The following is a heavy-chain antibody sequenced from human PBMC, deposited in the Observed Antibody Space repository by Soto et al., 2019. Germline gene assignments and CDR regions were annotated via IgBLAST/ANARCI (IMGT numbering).Heavy chain of an antibody. CDR3: ARATLGYCSSTSCYGGMDV. CDR2: IIPIFGTA. J-gene: IGHJ6*02. V-gene: IGHV1-69*13. Sequence: SVKVSCKASGGTFSSYAISWVRHAPGQGLEWMGGIIPIFGTANYAQKFQGRVTITADESTSTAYMELSSLRSEDTAVYYCARATLGYCSSTSCYGGMDVWGQGTTVTVSS. D-gene: IGHD2-2*01. CDR1: GGTFSSYA.